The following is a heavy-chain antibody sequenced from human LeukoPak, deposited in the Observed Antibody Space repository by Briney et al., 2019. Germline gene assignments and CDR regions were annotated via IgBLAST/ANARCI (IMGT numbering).Heavy chain of an antibody. D-gene: IGHD5-24*01. Sequence: SETLSLTCTVSGGSISSHHWSWIRQPPGKGLEWIGYIYYSGSINYNPSLKSRVTISVDTSKNQFSLKLSSVTAADTAVYYCARTSWLQSSYYFDYWGQGTLVTVSS. CDR1: GGSISSHH. CDR3: ARTSWLQSSYYFDY. V-gene: IGHV4-59*08. CDR2: IYYSGSI. J-gene: IGHJ4*02.